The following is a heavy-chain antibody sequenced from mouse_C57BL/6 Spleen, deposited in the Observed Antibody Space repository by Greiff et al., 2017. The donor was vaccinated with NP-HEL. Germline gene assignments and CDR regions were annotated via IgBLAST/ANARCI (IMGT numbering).Heavy chain of an antibody. V-gene: IGHV2-9-1*01. Sequence: QVQLQQSGPGLVAPSQSLSITCTVSGFSLTSYAISWVRQPPGKGLEWLGVIWTGGGTNSNSALKSRLSISKDNSKSQVFLKMNRLQAEDTARYYCARSSTGYYAMDYWGQGTSVTVSS. J-gene: IGHJ4*01. D-gene: IGHD4-1*02. CDR3: ARSSTGYYAMDY. CDR2: IWTGGGT. CDR1: GFSLTSYA.